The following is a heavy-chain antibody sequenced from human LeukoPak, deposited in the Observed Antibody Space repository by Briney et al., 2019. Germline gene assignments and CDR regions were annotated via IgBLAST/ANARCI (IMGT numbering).Heavy chain of an antibody. CDR2: IYHSGST. V-gene: IGHV4-30-2*01. Sequence: SQTLSLTCAVSGGSISSGGYSWSWLRQPPGKGLEWIGYIYHSGSTYYNPSLKSRVTISVDRSKNQFSLKLSSVTAADTAVYYCARGDFWFDPWGQGTLVTVSS. CDR3: ARGDFWFDP. J-gene: IGHJ5*02. CDR1: GGSISSGGYS.